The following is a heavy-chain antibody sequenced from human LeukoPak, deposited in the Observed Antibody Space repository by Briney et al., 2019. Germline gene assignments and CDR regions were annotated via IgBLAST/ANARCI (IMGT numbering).Heavy chain of an antibody. CDR1: GFTFSSYS. D-gene: IGHD3-3*01. J-gene: IGHJ4*02. CDR2: ISSSSSYI. Sequence: GGSLRLSCAASGFTFSSYSMNWVRQAPGKGLEWVSSISSSSSYIYYADSVKGRFTISRDNAKNSLYLQMNSLRAEDTAVYYCAREWVEVLRFLEWSPPLDYWGQGTLVTVSS. CDR3: AREWVEVLRFLEWSPPLDY. V-gene: IGHV3-21*01.